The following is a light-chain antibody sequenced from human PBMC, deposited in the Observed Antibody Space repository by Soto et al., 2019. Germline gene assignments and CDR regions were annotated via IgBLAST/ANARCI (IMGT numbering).Light chain of an antibody. Sequence: EIGVTQSPSSLSVSPGERXXXXXXXSQSVSSKLAWYQQKPGQAPRLLIYGASTRATGIPARFSGSGSGTEFTLTISSLQSEDFAVYYCQQYNNWPPITFGQGTRLEI. CDR3: QQYNNWPPIT. CDR2: GAS. CDR1: QSVSSK. J-gene: IGKJ5*01. V-gene: IGKV3-15*01.